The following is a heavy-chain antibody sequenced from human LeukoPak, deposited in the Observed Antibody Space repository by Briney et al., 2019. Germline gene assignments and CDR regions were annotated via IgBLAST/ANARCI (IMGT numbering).Heavy chain of an antibody. V-gene: IGHV3-23*01. Sequence: PGGSLRLSCAASGFTFSSYAMSWVRQAPGKGLEWVSAISGSGGSTYYADSVKGRFTISRDNSKNTLYLQMNSLRAEDTAVYYCAKEPGYSSSRYSTFDYWGQGTLVTVSS. CDR1: GFTFSSYA. J-gene: IGHJ4*02. CDR2: ISGSGGST. CDR3: AKEPGYSSSRYSTFDY. D-gene: IGHD6-13*01.